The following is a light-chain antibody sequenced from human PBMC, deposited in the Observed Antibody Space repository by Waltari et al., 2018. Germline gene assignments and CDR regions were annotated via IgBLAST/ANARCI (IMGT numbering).Light chain of an antibody. J-gene: IGKJ1*01. CDR1: QSVPRDH. CDR2: GAS. Sequence: EVVLTQSTATLSLSLGERATLFCRASQSVPRDHLAWYQQRPGQPPRVLIYGASGRVSGIPDRFSGSGSGTDFTLTINGLEAEDFALYYCQQYGTSPRTFGQGTRV. CDR3: QQYGTSPRT. V-gene: IGKV3-20*01.